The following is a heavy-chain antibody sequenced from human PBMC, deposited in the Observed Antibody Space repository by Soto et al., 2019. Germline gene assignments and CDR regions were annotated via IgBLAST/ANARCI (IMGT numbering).Heavy chain of an antibody. CDR2: ITGHTVHT. Sequence: QAQLVQSDAEVKRPGASVKVSCRASGYTFNTHSITWIRQAPEQGLEWIGYITGHTVHTNYERKLMDRASMTRDTSTNTVYMELRNLRSDEKAVYFCAKGGQCTSTSCYDDFPRGMDVWGQGTTVTVSS. CDR1: GYTFNTHS. V-gene: IGHV1-18*04. CDR3: AKGGQCTSTSCYDDFPRGMDV. J-gene: IGHJ6*02. D-gene: IGHD2-2*01.